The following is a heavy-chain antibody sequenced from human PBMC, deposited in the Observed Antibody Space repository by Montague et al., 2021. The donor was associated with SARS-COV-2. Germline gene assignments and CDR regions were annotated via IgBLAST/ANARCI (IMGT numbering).Heavy chain of an antibody. CDR3: ASPIVVVTALNYYGMDV. CDR2: IYYSGST. CDR1: GGSISSTSYY. J-gene: IGHJ6*02. V-gene: IGHV4-39*01. Sequence: SETLSLTCSVSGGSISSTSYYRGWIRQPPGKGLEWIGSIYYSGSTYYNPSLRSRVTISVDTSKNQFSLKLSSVTAADTAVYYCASPIVVVTALNYYGMDVWGQGTTVAVSS. D-gene: IGHD2-21*02.